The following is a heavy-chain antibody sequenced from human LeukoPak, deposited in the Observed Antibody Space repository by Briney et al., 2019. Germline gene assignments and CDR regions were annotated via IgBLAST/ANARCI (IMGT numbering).Heavy chain of an antibody. CDR2: ISYTGTT. Sequence: SETLSLTCTVSGGSIGSSAYSWGWIRQPPGKGLEWIGSISYTGTTYYNPSLKSRVTISIDTSKNQFSLKLTSVTAADTAVYFCARVRAVAGTPFDYWGQGTLVTVSS. D-gene: IGHD6-19*01. CDR1: GGSIGSSAYS. V-gene: IGHV4-39*07. CDR3: ARVRAVAGTPFDY. J-gene: IGHJ4*02.